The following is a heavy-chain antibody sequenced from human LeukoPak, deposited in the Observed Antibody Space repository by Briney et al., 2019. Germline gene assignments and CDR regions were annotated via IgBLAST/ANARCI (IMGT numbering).Heavy chain of an antibody. CDR2: ISWNSGSI. J-gene: IGHJ3*02. V-gene: IGHV3-9*01. CDR3: AKPKLELDAFDI. CDR1: GFTFDDYA. Sequence: PGGSLRLSCAASGFTFDDYAMHWARQAPGKGLEWVSGISWNSGSIGYADSVKGRFTISRDNAKNSLYLQMNSLRAEDTALYYCAKPKLELDAFDIWGQGTMVTVSS. D-gene: IGHD1-7*01.